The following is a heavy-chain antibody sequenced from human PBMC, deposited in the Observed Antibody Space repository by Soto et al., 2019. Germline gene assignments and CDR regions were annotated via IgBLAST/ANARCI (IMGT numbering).Heavy chain of an antibody. V-gene: IGHV1-18*01. D-gene: IGHD3-16*02. CDR3: ARDSGVLLLGELSLTDAFDI. Sequence: QVQLVQSGAEVKKPGASVKVSCKASGYTFTSYGISWVRQAPGQGLEWMGWISAYNGNTNYAQKLQGRVTMTTDTSTSTAYMELRSLRSDDTAVYYCARDSGVLLLGELSLTDAFDIWGQGTMVTVSS. CDR2: ISAYNGNT. CDR1: GYTFTSYG. J-gene: IGHJ3*02.